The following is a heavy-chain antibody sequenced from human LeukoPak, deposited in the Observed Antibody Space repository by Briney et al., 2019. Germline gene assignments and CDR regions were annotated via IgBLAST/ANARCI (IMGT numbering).Heavy chain of an antibody. CDR2: IYSGGST. CDR3: AKTTTGYSSGRYPGWPADY. D-gene: IGHD6-19*01. V-gene: IGHV3-53*01. CDR1: GFTVSSNY. J-gene: IGHJ4*02. Sequence: GGSLRLSCAASGFTVSSNYMSWVRQAPGKGLEWVSVIYSGGSTYYAASVKGRFTISRDNSKNTVYLQMSSLRAEDTAVYYCAKTTTGYSSGRYPGWPADYWGQGSLVTVSS.